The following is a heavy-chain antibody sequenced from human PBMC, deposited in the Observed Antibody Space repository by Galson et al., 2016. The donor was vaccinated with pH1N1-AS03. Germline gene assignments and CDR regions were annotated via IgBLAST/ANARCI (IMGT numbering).Heavy chain of an antibody. CDR1: GFTFDDYT. D-gene: IGHD6-13*01. V-gene: IGHV3-9*01. CDR2: VTWNSDKM. Sequence: SLRLSCAASGFTFDDYTMHWVRQVPGKGLEWFSSVTWNSDKMVYADSVKVRFTTSRDNAKNTLYLQMNSLRPEDTALYYCVKGAGRYSRSWYFDYWGQGTLVTVSS. CDR3: VKGAGRYSRSWYFDY. J-gene: IGHJ4*02.